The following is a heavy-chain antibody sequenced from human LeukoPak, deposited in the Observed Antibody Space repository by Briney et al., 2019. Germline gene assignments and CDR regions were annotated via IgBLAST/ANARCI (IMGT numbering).Heavy chain of an antibody. CDR1: GFTFSSYA. Sequence: PGGSLRLSCAASGFTFSSYAMNWVRQAPGKGLEWVSVISGSGGSTYYADSVKGRFTISRDNAKNSLYLQMNSLRAEDTAVYYCARDFLNRTGHYGMDVWGQGTTVTVSS. J-gene: IGHJ6*02. D-gene: IGHD7-27*01. CDR3: ARDFLNRTGHYGMDV. V-gene: IGHV3-23*01. CDR2: ISGSGGST.